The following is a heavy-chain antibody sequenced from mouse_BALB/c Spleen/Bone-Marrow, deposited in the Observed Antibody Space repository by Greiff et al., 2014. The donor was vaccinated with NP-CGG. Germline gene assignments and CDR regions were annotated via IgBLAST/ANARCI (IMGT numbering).Heavy chain of an antibody. D-gene: IGHD1-1*01. CDR3: ASRGDYSYAMDY. J-gene: IGHJ4*01. CDR1: GYNFSSYW. CDR2: IYPGDGNT. Sequence: VHLQQSGAELVRPGSSVKLSCKASGYNFSSYWMNWVQQRPGQGLEWIGQIYPGDGNTNYIGKFKGKATLTADKSSSTAYMQLSSLTSEDSAVYFCASRGDYSYAMDYWGQGTSVTVSS. V-gene: IGHV1-80*01.